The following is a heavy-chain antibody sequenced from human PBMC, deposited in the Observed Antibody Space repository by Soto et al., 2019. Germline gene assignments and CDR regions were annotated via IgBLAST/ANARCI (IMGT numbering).Heavy chain of an antibody. V-gene: IGHV3-13*01. J-gene: IGHJ4*02. D-gene: IGHD4-17*01. Sequence: EVQLVESGGGLVQPGGSLRLSCAASGFTFSSYDMHWVRQATGKGLEWVSAIGTAGDTYYPGSVKGRFTISREHAKNSLYLQMNSLRAGDTAVYYCARGRFTVTESVFDYWGQGTLVTVSS. CDR1: GFTFSSYD. CDR2: IGTAGDT. CDR3: ARGRFTVTESVFDY.